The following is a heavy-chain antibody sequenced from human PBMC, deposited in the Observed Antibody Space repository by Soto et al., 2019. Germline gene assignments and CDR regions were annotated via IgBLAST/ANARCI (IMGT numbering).Heavy chain of an antibody. CDR1: GFIFSNAW. CDR3: ATGGYFLDY. CDR2: IKSIPAGGTI. V-gene: IGHV3-15*07. Sequence: GGSLRLSCVASGFIFSNAWMNWVRQAPGKGLEWVGRIKSIPAGGTIDYAAPVQDRFTISRDDSKNVVYLQMNSLKTEDTAVYYCATGGYFLDYWGQGTLVTVSS. J-gene: IGHJ4*02. D-gene: IGHD3-16*01.